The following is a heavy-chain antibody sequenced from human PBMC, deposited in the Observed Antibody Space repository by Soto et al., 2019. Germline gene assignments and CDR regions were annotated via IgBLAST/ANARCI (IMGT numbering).Heavy chain of an antibody. J-gene: IGHJ4*02. D-gene: IGHD2-21*02. CDR3: ASTFGDFLDYFAY. Sequence: SETLSLTCTVSGDSISNSGFFWGWIRQPPGKGLEWIGTLYYSGSIYYSPSLKSRVTISVDTSKNQFSLKLTSVTAADSAVYYCASTFGDFLDYFAYWGQGALVTVSS. V-gene: IGHV4-39*01. CDR1: GDSISNSGFF. CDR2: LYYSGSI.